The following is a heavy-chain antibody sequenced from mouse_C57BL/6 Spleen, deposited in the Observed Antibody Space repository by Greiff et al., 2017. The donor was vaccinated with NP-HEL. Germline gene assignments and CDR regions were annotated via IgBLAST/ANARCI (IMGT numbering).Heavy chain of an antibody. V-gene: IGHV1-59*01. Sequence: QVQLKQPGAELVRPGTSVKLSCKASGYTFTSYWMHWVKQRPGQGLEWIGVIDPSDSYTNYNQKFKGKATLTVDTSSSTAYMQLSSLTSEYSAVYYCARDYGSSYRFDYWGQGTTLTVSS. CDR1: GYTFTSYW. D-gene: IGHD1-1*01. J-gene: IGHJ2*01. CDR2: IDPSDSYT. CDR3: ARDYGSSYRFDY.